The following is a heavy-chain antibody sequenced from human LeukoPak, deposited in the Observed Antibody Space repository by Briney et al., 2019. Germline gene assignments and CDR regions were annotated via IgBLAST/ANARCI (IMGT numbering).Heavy chain of an antibody. J-gene: IGHJ5*02. Sequence: SETLSLTCTVSGGSISSSTSYWGCIRQPPGKGLEWIGSIYYSGSTYYNPSLKSRVTISVDTSKNQFYLKLSSVTAADTAVYYCARAPYDFWSGYPGRNWFDPWGQGTLVTVSS. CDR2: IYYSGST. CDR1: GGSISSSTSY. D-gene: IGHD3-3*01. CDR3: ARAPYDFWSGYPGRNWFDP. V-gene: IGHV4-39*07.